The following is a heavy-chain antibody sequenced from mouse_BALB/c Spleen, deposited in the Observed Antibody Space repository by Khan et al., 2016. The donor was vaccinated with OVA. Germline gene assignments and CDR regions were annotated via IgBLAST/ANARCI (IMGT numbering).Heavy chain of an antibody. Sequence: QVQLQQSGAELAKPGASVKMSCKASGYTFTSYWMHWVKQRPGQGLEWIGYINPSTGYTEYNQRFKDKATLTADKSSSTAYLQLISLTSEASAVYYCSNHGSISPCLTYWGPAPLVPVSA. CDR2: INPSTGYT. J-gene: IGHJ3*01. CDR1: GYTFTSYW. D-gene: IGHD2-10*02. V-gene: IGHV1-7*01. CDR3: SNHGSISPCLTY.